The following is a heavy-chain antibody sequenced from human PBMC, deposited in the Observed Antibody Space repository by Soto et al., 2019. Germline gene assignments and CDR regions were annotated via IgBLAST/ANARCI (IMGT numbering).Heavy chain of an antibody. CDR2: VHHSGTT. J-gene: IGHJ6*02. V-gene: IGHV4-59*01. CDR3: ARSPNYYYYGFDV. CDR1: GGSIGIYY. Sequence: SETLSLTCTVSGGSIGIYYWNWIRQSPGKGLEWIGYVHHSGTTSYNPSLEGRATISLDTSKNQFSLTLTYVTAADAAVYYCARSPNYYYYGFDVWGQGTTVTVSS.